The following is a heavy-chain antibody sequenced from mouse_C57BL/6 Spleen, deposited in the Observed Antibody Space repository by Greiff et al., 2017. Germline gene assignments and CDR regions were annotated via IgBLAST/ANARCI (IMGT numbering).Heavy chain of an antibody. CDR3: TVDYGSYWYFDV. V-gene: IGHV6-3*01. CDR2: IRLKSDNYAT. J-gene: IGHJ1*03. CDR1: GFTFSNYW. Sequence: EVKLQESGGGLVQPGGSMKLSCVASGFTFSNYWMNWVRQSPEKGLEWVAQIRLKSDNYATHYAESVKGRFTISRDDSKSSVYLQMNNLRAEDTGIYYCTVDYGSYWYFDVWGTGTTVTVSS. D-gene: IGHD2-4*01.